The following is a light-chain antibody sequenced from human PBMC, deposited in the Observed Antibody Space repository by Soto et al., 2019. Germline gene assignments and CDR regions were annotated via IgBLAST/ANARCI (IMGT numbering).Light chain of an antibody. CDR3: QQYGSSPPVT. Sequence: EIVLTQSPGTLSLSPGERATLSCRASQSGSSSYLAWYQQKPGQAPRLLIYGASRRVTGIPDRFSGSGSVTDFTLTISRLEPKDFAVYYCQQYGSSPPVTFGPGTKVDIK. J-gene: IGKJ3*01. V-gene: IGKV3-20*01. CDR2: GAS. CDR1: QSGSSSY.